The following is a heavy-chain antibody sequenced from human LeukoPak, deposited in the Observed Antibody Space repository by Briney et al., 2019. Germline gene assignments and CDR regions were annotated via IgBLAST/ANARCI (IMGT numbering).Heavy chain of an antibody. CDR2: ISAYNGNT. Sequence: GASVKVSCKASGYTFTSYGISWVRQAPGQGLEWMGWISAYNGNTNYAQKLRGRVTMTTDTSTSTAYMELRSLRSDDTAVYYCARDRKGYNWNDGESDYWGQGTLVTVSS. J-gene: IGHJ4*02. V-gene: IGHV1-18*01. CDR1: GYTFTSYG. D-gene: IGHD1-20*01. CDR3: ARDRKGYNWNDGESDY.